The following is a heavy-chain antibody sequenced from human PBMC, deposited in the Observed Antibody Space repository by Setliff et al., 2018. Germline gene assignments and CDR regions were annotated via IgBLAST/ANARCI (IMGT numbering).Heavy chain of an antibody. V-gene: IGHV4-34*08. J-gene: IGHJ4*02. Sequence: PSETLSLTCAAYGGTFSDYYWTWIRQPPGKGLEWVGTISYGGSTYYSPSLKSRVTLSIDTSKNQFSLILNSVTAADTAMYYCATTDYSHYGLFWGQGTLVTVSS. CDR2: ISYGGST. CDR3: ATTDYSHYGLF. D-gene: IGHD4-4*01. CDR1: GGTFSDYY.